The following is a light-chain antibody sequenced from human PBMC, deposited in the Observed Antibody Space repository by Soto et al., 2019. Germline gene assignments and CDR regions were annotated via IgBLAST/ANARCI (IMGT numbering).Light chain of an antibody. V-gene: IGLV2-18*02. Sequence: QSVLTQPPSVSGSPGQSVTISCTGISSDVGKYDRVSWYQQPPGTAPKLIIYEVINRPSGVPARFSGSKSGNTASLTISGLQAEDEADYYCSSYMSTSRYVFGAGTKVTVL. CDR2: EVI. CDR1: SSDVGKYDR. J-gene: IGLJ1*01. CDR3: SSYMSTSRYV.